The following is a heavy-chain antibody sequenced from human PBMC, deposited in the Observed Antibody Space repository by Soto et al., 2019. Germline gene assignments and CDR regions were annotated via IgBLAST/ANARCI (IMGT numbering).Heavy chain of an antibody. J-gene: IGHJ4*02. Sequence: QVQLMQSGAEVMEPGASVKVSCKASGYTFTTYAMHWVRQAPGQRLEWMGWINGGNGDTKSSQKFQGRVAITRDTSASTAYMELSSLRSEDTAVYYCARGPNSLLGYCTTSSCYLDYWGQGTLVTVSS. CDR1: GYTFTTYA. CDR3: ARGPNSLLGYCTTSSCYLDY. D-gene: IGHD2-2*01. CDR2: INGGNGDT. V-gene: IGHV1-3*01.